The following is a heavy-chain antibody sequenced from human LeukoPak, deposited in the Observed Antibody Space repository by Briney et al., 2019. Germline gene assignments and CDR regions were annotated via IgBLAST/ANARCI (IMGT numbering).Heavy chain of an antibody. D-gene: IGHD6-13*01. CDR1: GGSISSYY. Sequence: PSGTLSLTCTVSGGSISSYYWSWIRQPPGKGLEWIGYIYYSGSTNYNPSLKSRVTISVDTSKNQFSLKLSSVTAADTAVYYCARHSGIAAANWFDPWGQGTLVTVSS. CDR2: IYYSGST. CDR3: ARHSGIAAANWFDP. V-gene: IGHV4-59*08. J-gene: IGHJ5*02.